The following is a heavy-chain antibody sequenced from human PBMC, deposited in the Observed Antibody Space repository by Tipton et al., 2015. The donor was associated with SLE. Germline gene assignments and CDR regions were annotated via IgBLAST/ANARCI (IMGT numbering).Heavy chain of an antibody. V-gene: IGHV4-30-4*01. D-gene: IGHD4-23*01. Sequence: TLSLTCTVSGGSISSGDYYWSWIRQPPGKGLEWIGYIYYSGSTNYNPSLKSRLTISVDTSKNQFSLKLSSVTAADTAVYYCARGDMTTVGPFFDYWGQGTLVTVSS. CDR1: GGSISSGDYY. CDR2: IYYSGST. J-gene: IGHJ4*02. CDR3: ARGDMTTVGPFFDY.